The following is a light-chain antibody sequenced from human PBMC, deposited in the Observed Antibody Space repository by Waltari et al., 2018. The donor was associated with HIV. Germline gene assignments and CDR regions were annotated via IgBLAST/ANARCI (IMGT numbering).Light chain of an antibody. Sequence: QSVLTQPPSASGTPGQRVTISCSGRSSNIGRNYVYWYQQLPGTAPKLLIYKNNQRPSGVPDRFSGSKSGTSASLAISGLRSEDEADYYCATWDDSLSVYVVFGAGTKLTVL. V-gene: IGLV1-47*01. J-gene: IGLJ2*01. CDR2: KNN. CDR3: ATWDDSLSVYVV. CDR1: SSNIGRNY.